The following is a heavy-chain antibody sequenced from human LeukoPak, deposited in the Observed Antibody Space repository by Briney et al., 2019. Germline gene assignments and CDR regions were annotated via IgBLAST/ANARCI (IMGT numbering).Heavy chain of an antibody. J-gene: IGHJ4*02. D-gene: IGHD6-13*01. CDR1: GFTFSSYA. CDR3: AKGTRHSSSWFLFDY. CDR2: ISGSGGST. V-gene: IGHV3-23*01. Sequence: GSLRLSCAASGFTFSSYAMSWVRQAPGKGLEWVSSISGSGGSTYYADSVKGRFTISRDNSKSTLYLQMNSLRGDDMAVYYCAKGTRHSSSWFLFDYWGQGTLVTVSS.